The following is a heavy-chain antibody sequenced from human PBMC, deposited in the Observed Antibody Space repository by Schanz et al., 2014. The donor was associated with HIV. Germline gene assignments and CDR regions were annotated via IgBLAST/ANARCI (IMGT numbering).Heavy chain of an antibody. CDR3: TRGRGFDGDSWYFDL. CDR1: GYTFTDYD. Sequence: QVQLVQSGAEVKKPGASVKVSCKASGYTFTDYDISWVRQATGQGPEWMGWMNPRSGNTGYAQKFQGRVTMTRDTSISTAYMELHSLSSEDTAVYYCTRGRGFDGDSWYFDLWGRGTLVTVSS. D-gene: IGHD3-10*01. J-gene: IGHJ2*01. CDR2: MNPRSGNT. V-gene: IGHV1-8*01.